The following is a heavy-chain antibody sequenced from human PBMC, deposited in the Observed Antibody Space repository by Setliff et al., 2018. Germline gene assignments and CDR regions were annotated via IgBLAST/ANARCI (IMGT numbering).Heavy chain of an antibody. CDR1: GYFISSGYY. J-gene: IGHJ6*03. CDR3: ARMSRYSEFWSGYAEDYYSSYIDV. CDR2: IYYSGST. D-gene: IGHD3-3*01. V-gene: IGHV4-38-2*01. Sequence: SETLSLTCAVSGYFISSGYYWGWIRQPPGKGLEWIGSIYYSGSTYYNPSLKSRVTISVDTSKNQFSLKLSSVTAADTAVYYCARMSRYSEFWSGYAEDYYSSYIDVWGTGATVTVSS.